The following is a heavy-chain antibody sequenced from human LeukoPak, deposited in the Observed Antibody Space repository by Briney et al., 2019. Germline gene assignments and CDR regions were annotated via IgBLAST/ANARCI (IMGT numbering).Heavy chain of an antibody. CDR1: GFTFGSYA. CDR2: MNGGVFKT. D-gene: IGHD4-17*01. J-gene: IGHJ4*02. CDR3: AKAAGDYHLANFES. V-gene: IGHV3-23*01. Sequence: GGSLRLSCTGSGFTFGSYAMTWVRQAPGKGLEWVSSMNGGVFKTYYADSVKGRFTISRDDSKSTLYLQMNSLSAEDTAIYYCAKAAGDYHLANFESWGPGTLVTVSS.